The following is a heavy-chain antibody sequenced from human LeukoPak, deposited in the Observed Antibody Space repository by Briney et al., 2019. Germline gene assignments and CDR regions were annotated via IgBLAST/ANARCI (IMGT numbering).Heavy chain of an antibody. V-gene: IGHV1-8*01. Sequence: ASVKVSCKASGYTFTSYDINWVRQATGQGLEWMGWMNPNSGNTGYAQKFQGRVTMTRNTSISTAYMELSSLRSEGTAVYYCARARRGSSGRGWFDPWGQGTLVTVSS. D-gene: IGHD6-19*01. J-gene: IGHJ5*02. CDR1: GYTFTSYD. CDR2: MNPNSGNT. CDR3: ARARRGSSGRGWFDP.